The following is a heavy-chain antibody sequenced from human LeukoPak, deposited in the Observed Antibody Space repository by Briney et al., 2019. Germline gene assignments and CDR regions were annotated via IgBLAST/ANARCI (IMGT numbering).Heavy chain of an antibody. CDR2: TSYEGTNK. Sequence: GGSLRLSCAASGFIFSNYALHWVRQAPGKGLEWVALTSYEGTNKYYADSVKGRFTISRDNSKNTLYLQMNSLRAEDTAVYYCAKDRRPGWLVYSFDYWGQGTLVTVSS. V-gene: IGHV3-30-3*01. D-gene: IGHD6-19*01. CDR3: AKDRRPGWLVYSFDY. J-gene: IGHJ4*02. CDR1: GFIFSNYA.